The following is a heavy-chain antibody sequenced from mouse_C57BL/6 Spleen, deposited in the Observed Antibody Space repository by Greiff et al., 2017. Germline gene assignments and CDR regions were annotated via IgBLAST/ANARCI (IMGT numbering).Heavy chain of an antibody. CDR1: GFTFNTYA. CDR3: VRVAYYSNYDAMDY. D-gene: IGHD2-5*01. Sequence: EVQRVESGGGLVQPKGSLKLSCAASGFTFNTYAMHWVRQAPGKGLEWVARIRSKSSNYATYYADSVKDRFTISRDDSQSMLYLQMNNLKTEDTAMYYCVRVAYYSNYDAMDYWGQGTSVTVSS. V-gene: IGHV10-3*01. CDR2: IRSKSSNYAT. J-gene: IGHJ4*01.